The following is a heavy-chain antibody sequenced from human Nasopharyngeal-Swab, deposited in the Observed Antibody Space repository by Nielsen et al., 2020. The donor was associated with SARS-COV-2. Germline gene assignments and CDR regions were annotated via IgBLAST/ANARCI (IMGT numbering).Heavy chain of an antibody. V-gene: IGHV3-48*03. J-gene: IGHJ3*02. D-gene: IGHD5-12*01. CDR2: ISTTTATI. Sequence: WIRQPPGKGLEWISYISTTTATIYYADSVKGRFTISRDNAKNSLYLQMNSLRAEDTAVYYCAREVPYSGHDDAFGIWGQGTMVTVSS. CDR3: AREVPYSGHDDAFGI.